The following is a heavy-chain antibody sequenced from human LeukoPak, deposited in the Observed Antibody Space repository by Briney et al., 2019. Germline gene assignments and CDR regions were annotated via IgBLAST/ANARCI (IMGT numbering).Heavy chain of an antibody. J-gene: IGHJ3*02. CDR3: AKWGPGSGSWGDI. CDR1: GLTFSSYA. V-gene: IGHV3-23*01. D-gene: IGHD3-10*01. Sequence: PGGSLGLSCAASGLTFSSYAMSWLRQAPGKGLEWVSASSGSGDSTYYADSVKGRFTISRDNSKKPLYLQMNSLRAEDTAVYYCAKWGPGSGSWGDIWGQGTMVTVSS. CDR2: SSGSGDST.